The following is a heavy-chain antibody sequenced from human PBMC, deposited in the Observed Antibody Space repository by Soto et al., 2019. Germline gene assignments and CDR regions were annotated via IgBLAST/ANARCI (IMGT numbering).Heavy chain of an antibody. CDR3: ARDRSITMIVVVITNGFDY. CDR1: GFTFSSYA. J-gene: IGHJ4*02. D-gene: IGHD3-22*01. CDR2: ISYDGSNK. V-gene: IGHV3-30-3*01. Sequence: QVQLVESGGGVVQPGRSLRLSCAASGFTFSSYAMHWVRQAPGKGLEWVAVISYDGSNKYYADSVKGRFTISRDNSKNTLYLQMNSLRAEDTAVYYCARDRSITMIVVVITNGFDYWGQGTLVTVSS.